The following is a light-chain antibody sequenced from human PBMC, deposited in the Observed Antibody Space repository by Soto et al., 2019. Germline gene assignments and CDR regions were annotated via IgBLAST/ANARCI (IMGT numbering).Light chain of an antibody. V-gene: IGKV1-5*01. CDR3: QQYDSFSVT. Sequence: TQSPGTRSLSPEDGATLSCRASQSVSRYLAWHQQKPGKAPKLLIYDVSALKRGVPPRFSGSGSGTEFTLTISSLQPDDFATYYCQQYDSFSVTFGQGTKVDNK. CDR2: DVS. J-gene: IGKJ1*01. CDR1: QSVSRY.